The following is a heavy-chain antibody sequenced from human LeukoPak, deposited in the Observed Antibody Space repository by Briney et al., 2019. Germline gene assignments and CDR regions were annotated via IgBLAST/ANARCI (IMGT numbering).Heavy chain of an antibody. V-gene: IGHV4-34*01. CDR1: VGSFSGYY. CDR3: ARGYAHPSITIFGVVIIGFDP. D-gene: IGHD3-3*01. Sequence: PSETLSLTCAVYVGSFSGYYWSWIRQPPGKGLEWIGEINHSGSTNYNPSLKSRVTISEDTSKNQFSLKLSSVTAADTAVYYCARGYAHPSITIFGVVIIGFDPWGQGTLVTVSS. CDR2: INHSGST. J-gene: IGHJ5*02.